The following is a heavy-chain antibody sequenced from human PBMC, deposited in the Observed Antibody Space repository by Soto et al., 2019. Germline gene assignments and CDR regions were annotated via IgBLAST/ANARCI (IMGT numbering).Heavy chain of an antibody. Sequence: ASVKVSCKASGSTFTAYYVFWVRQAPGQGLEWMGIINPTGSSRSYAQKFQGRVTVTRDTSTSTVYMELSSLRSEDMAVYYCAGYCSSTDCYLADGMDVWGQGTTVTVSS. CDR1: GSTFTAYY. J-gene: IGHJ6*02. CDR3: AGYCSSTDCYLADGMDV. V-gene: IGHV1-46*01. D-gene: IGHD2-2*01. CDR2: INPTGSSR.